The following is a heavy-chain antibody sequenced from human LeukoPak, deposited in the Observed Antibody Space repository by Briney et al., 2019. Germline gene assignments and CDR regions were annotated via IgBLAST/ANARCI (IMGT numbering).Heavy chain of an antibody. Sequence: SETLSLTCTVSGGSISSYYWNWIRQPPGKGLEWIGYIYYSGSTNYNPSLKSRVTISVDTSKNRFSLKLSSVTAADTAVYFCASYSSTWPNYYFDYWGQGILVTVSS. CDR3: ASYSSTWPNYYFDY. D-gene: IGHD6-13*01. CDR1: GGSISSYY. J-gene: IGHJ4*02. V-gene: IGHV4-59*08. CDR2: IYYSGST.